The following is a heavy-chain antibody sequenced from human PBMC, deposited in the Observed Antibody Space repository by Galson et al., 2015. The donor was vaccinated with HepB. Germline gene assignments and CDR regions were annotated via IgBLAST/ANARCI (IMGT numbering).Heavy chain of an antibody. CDR2: FDPEDGET. CDR1: GYTLTELS. D-gene: IGHD6-19*01. CDR3: ATDLAVAGFSLFDY. V-gene: IGHV1-24*01. Sequence: SVKVSCKVSGYTLTELSMHWVRQAPGKGLEWMGGFDPEDGETIYAQKFQGRVTMTEDTSTDTAYMELSSLRSEDTAVYYCATDLAVAGFSLFDYWGQGTLVTVSS. J-gene: IGHJ4*02.